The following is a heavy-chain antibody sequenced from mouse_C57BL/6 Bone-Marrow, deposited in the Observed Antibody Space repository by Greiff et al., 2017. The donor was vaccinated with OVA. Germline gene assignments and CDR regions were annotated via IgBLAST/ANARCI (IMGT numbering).Heavy chain of an antibody. Sequence: EVQLQQSGPELVKPGASVKISCKASGYTFTDYYMNWVKQSHGKSLEWIGDINPNNGGTSYNQKFKGKATLTVDKASSTAYMELRSLTSEDSAVYYCARWGLTGVYYYAMDYWGQGTSVTVSS. CDR3: ARWGLTGVYYYAMDY. CDR1: GYTFTDYY. J-gene: IGHJ4*01. D-gene: IGHD4-1*01. V-gene: IGHV1-26*01. CDR2: INPNNGGT.